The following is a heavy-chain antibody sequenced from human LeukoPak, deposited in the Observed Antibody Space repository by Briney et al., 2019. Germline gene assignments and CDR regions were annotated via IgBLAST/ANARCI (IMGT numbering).Heavy chain of an antibody. J-gene: IGHJ3*02. CDR1: GGSISSXY. D-gene: IGHD6-19*01. CDR3: ASWSNPKSGQWLVFSDAFDI. Sequence: SETXSXXXXVSGGSISSXYXXXIRQPPGKGXXXXXXXXYXGSTNYNPSLKSRVTISVDKSKNQFSLKLSSVTAADTAVCYCASWSNPKSGQWLVFSDAFDIWGQGTMVTVSS. CDR2: XXYXGST. V-gene: IGHV4-59*12.